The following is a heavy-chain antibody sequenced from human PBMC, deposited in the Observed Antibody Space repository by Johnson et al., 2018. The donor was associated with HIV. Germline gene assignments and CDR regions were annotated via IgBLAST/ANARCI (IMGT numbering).Heavy chain of an antibody. J-gene: IGHJ3*02. CDR3: ARDKGGSLPDAPNAFDI. CDR2: IRYDGSNK. CDR1: GFTFTTYG. Sequence: QVQLVESGGGVVQPGGSLRLSCAASGFTFTTYGMHWVRQAPGKGLEWVALIRYDGSNKYYADSVKGRFTISRDNSKNTLYLQMNSLRAEDTAVYYCARDKGGSLPDAPNAFDIWGQGTMVTVSS. D-gene: IGHD1-26*01. V-gene: IGHV3-30*02.